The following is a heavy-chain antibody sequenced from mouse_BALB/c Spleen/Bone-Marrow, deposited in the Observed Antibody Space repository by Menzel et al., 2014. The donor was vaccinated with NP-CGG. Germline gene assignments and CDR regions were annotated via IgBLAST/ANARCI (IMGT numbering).Heavy chain of an antibody. V-gene: IGHV5-9-4*01. J-gene: IGHJ4*01. CDR1: GFTFSSYA. CDR2: ISSGGSYT. D-gene: IGHD2-4*01. CDR3: AREGLRRRAAMDY. Sequence: EEQLVGSGGGLGKPGGSLKLSCAASGFTFSSYAMSWVRQSPEKRLEWVAEISSGGSYTYYPDTVTGRFTISRDNAKNTLYLEMSSLRSEDTAMYYCAREGLRRRAAMDYWGQGTSVTVSS.